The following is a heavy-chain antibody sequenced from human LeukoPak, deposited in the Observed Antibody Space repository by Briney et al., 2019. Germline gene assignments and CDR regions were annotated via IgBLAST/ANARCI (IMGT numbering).Heavy chain of an antibody. CDR3: AKDEFSGSYYNY. CDR1: GFTFSSYA. J-gene: IGHJ4*02. V-gene: IGHV3-23*01. Sequence: GGSLRLSCAASGFTFSSYAMSWVRQAPGKGLEWVPAISGSGGSTYYADSVKGRFTISRDNSKNTLYLQMNSLRAEDTAVYYCAKDEFSGSYYNYWGQGTLVTVSS. CDR2: ISGSGGST. D-gene: IGHD1-26*01.